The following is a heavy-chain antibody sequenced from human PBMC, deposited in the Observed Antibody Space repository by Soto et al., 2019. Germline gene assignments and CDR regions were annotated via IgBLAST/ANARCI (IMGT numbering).Heavy chain of an antibody. CDR1: GGSISSYY. D-gene: IGHD3-10*01. CDR2: IYYSGST. CDR3: ARGGVWFGELLSKTYYYYGLDV. V-gene: IGHV4-59*01. J-gene: IGHJ6*02. Sequence: SETLSLTCTVSGGSISSYYWSWIRQPPGKGLEWIGYIYYSGSTNYNPSLKSRVTISVDTSKNQFSLKLSSVTAADTAVYYCARGGVWFGELLSKTYYYYGLDVWGQGTRVSVSS.